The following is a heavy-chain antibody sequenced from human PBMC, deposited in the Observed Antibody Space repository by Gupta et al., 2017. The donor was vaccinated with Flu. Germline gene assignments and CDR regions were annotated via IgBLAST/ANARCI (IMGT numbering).Heavy chain of an antibody. CDR2: ISSSSSYT. V-gene: IGHV3-11*05. Sequence: QVQLVESWGGLVKPGGSLRLSCAACGFSYSDYYMSWIRQAPGKGLEWVSYISSSSSYTNYADSVKGRFTISRDNAKNSLYLQMNSLRAEDTAVYYCASQLRVTESYDYWGQGTLVTVSS. CDR1: GFSYSDYY. J-gene: IGHJ4*02. CDR3: ASQLRVTESYDY. D-gene: IGHD3-3*01.